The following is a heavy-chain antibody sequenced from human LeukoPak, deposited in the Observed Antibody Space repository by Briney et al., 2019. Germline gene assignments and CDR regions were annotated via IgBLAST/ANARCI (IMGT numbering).Heavy chain of an antibody. Sequence: GGSLRLSCAASGYTFSSYDMHWVRQVIGEGLQWVSGIGTDADTYYVGSVKGRLTISRENAKNSLYLQMNNLRAADTAVYYCARASACGAPSCNLHLGFYYGFDVWGQGTTVTVSS. CDR2: IGTDADT. V-gene: IGHV3-13*01. J-gene: IGHJ6*02. CDR3: ARASACGAPSCNLHLGFYYGFDV. CDR1: GYTFSSYD. D-gene: IGHD2-21*01.